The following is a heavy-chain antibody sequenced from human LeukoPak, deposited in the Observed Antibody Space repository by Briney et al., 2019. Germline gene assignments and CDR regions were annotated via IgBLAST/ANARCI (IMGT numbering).Heavy chain of an antibody. V-gene: IGHV3-23*01. D-gene: IGHD3-22*01. J-gene: IGHJ3*02. Sequence: GGSLRLSCAASGFTFSSYAISCVRQAPGKGLEWVSAISGSGGSTYYADSVKGRFTISRDNSKNTLYLQMNSLRAEDTAVYQCAKGRYYHDNSDAFEIWGQGTMVTVSS. CDR2: ISGSGGST. CDR3: AKGRYYHDNSDAFEI. CDR1: GFTFSSYA.